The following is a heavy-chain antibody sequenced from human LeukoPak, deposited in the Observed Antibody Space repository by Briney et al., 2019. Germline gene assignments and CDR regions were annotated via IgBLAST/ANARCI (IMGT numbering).Heavy chain of an antibody. J-gene: IGHJ4*02. CDR3: ARGGLELDY. CDR2: IYHSGST. Sequence: SQTLSHTCAVSGGSISSGGYSWSWIRQPPGKGLEWIGYIYHSGSTYYNPSLKSRVTISVDRSKNQFSLKLNSVTAADTAVYYCARGGLELDYWGQGTLVTVSS. CDR1: GGSISSGGYS. D-gene: IGHD1-7*01. V-gene: IGHV4-30-2*01.